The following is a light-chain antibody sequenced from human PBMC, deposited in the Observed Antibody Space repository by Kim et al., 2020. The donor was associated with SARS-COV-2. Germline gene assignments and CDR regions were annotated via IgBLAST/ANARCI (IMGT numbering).Light chain of an antibody. J-gene: IGLJ3*02. Sequence: VALWQTARITCGGNNIGSKDVHWYQKKPGQAPVLVIYRDSNRPSGIPERFSGSNSGNTATLTISRAQAGDEADYYCQVWDSSTAWVFGGGTQLTVL. V-gene: IGLV3-9*01. CDR3: QVWDSSTAWV. CDR1: NIGSKD. CDR2: RDS.